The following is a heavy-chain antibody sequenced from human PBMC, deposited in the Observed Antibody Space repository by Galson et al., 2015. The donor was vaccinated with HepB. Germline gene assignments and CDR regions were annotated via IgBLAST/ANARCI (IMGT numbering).Heavy chain of an antibody. J-gene: IGHJ6*02. CDR1: GFTFGSYA. CDR3: AKQGPLDSSSSGTWYYYGMDV. V-gene: IGHV3-23*01. Sequence: SLRLPCAASGFTFGSYARSGVRQAPGKGREWVSAISVSGGSTDYADSVKGRFTISRDNSKNTLYLQMNSLRAEDTAVYYCAKQGPLDSSSSGTWYYYGMDVWGQGTTVTVSS. CDR2: ISVSGGST. D-gene: IGHD6-6*01.